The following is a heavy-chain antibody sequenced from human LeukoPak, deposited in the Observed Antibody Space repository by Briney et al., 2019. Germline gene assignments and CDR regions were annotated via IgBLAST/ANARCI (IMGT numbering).Heavy chain of an antibody. CDR1: GYTFTGYY. D-gene: IGHD1-26*01. Sequence: GASVTVSCKASGYTFTGYYMHWVRQAPGQGLEWMGWINPNSGGTNYAQKFQGRVTMTRDTSISTAYMELSRLRSDDTAVYYCARGGIVGATNGIDYWGQGTLVTVSS. CDR3: ARGGIVGATNGIDY. V-gene: IGHV1-2*02. J-gene: IGHJ4*02. CDR2: INPNSGGT.